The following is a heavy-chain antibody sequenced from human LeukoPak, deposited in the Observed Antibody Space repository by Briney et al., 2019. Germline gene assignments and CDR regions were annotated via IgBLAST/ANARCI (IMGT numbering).Heavy chain of an antibody. V-gene: IGHV3-11*04. CDR1: GFTFSDYY. Sequence: GGSLRLSCAASGFTFSDYYMSWIRQAPGKGLEWVSYISSSGSTIYYADSVKGRFTISGDNAKNSLYLQMNSLRAEDTAVYYCARDLTTLYYYYYYYMDVWGKGTTVTVSS. J-gene: IGHJ6*03. CDR2: ISSSGSTI. D-gene: IGHD1-1*01. CDR3: ARDLTTLYYYYYYYMDV.